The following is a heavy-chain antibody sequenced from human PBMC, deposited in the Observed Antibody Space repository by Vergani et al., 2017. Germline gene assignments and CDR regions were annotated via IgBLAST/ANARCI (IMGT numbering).Heavy chain of an antibody. J-gene: IGHJ5*02. Sequence: EVQLLESGGGLVQPGGSLRLSCAASGFTFSSYAMSWVRQAPGKGLEWVSAISGSGGSTYYADSVKGRFTISRDNSKNTLYLQMNSLRAEDTAVYYCAKVNSLXLGFSSSWYNWFDPWGQGTLVTVSS. CDR2: ISGSGGST. D-gene: IGHD6-13*01. CDR3: AKVNSLXLGFSSSWYNWFDP. V-gene: IGHV3-23*01. CDR1: GFTFSSYA.